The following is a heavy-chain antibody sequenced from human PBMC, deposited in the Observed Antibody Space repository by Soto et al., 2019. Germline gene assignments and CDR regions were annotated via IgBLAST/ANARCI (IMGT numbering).Heavy chain of an antibody. V-gene: IGHV2-5*02. CDR3: IQSRCGGDCLQSYASYYYYGMDV. CDR1: AFSLSTGGVG. Sequence: SGPTLVNPTQTLTLTCTFSAFSLSTGGVGVGWIRQPPGKALEWLALIYWDDDRRYSPSLRSRLTITKDTSKNQVVLTMTNMDPVDTATYYCIQSRCGGDCLQSYASYYYYGMDVWCQGTTVTVS. J-gene: IGHJ6*02. CDR2: IYWDDDR. D-gene: IGHD2-21*02.